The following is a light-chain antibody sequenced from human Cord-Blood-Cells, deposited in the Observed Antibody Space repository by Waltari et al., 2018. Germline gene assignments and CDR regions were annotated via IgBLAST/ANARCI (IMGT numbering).Light chain of an antibody. CDR2: DVS. CDR1: SSDVGGYNY. J-gene: IGLJ1*01. V-gene: IGLV2-14*03. CDR3: SSYTSSSTYV. Sequence: QSALTPPASVSGSPGPSITLPCTGTSSDVGGYNYVSWYQQHQGKAPKLMIYDVSNRPSGVSNRFSGSKSGNTAALTISGLQAEDEADYYCSSYTSSSTYVFGTGTKVTVL.